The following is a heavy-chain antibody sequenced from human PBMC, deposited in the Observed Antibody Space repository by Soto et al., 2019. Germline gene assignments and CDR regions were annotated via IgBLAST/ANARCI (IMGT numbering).Heavy chain of an antibody. CDR1: GGSNNNHY. J-gene: IGHJ4*02. V-gene: IGHV4-59*11. D-gene: IGHD7-27*01. Sequence: QVQLQESGPGLVKPSETLSLTCTVSGGSNNNHYWSWIRQPPGKGLECIGYIYYTGSTNYNPSLKRRVTISVDTSKNQFSLNLTSLTAADTAIYYCARSNWYSEYWGQGTLVTVSS. CDR3: ARSNWYSEY. CDR2: IYYTGST.